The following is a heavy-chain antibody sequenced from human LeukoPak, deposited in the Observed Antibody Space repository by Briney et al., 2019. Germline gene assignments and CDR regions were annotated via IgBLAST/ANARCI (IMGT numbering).Heavy chain of an antibody. CDR3: AKGLGNYYDSSGYYDYFDY. J-gene: IGHJ4*02. D-gene: IGHD3-22*01. V-gene: IGHV3-23*01. Sequence: GGSLAGSCSTSGFTFGRYAIGWVRRAPGNGLEWVSAISGSGGSTYYADSVKGRFTISRDNSKNTLYLQMNSLRAEDTAVYYCAKGLGNYYDSSGYYDYFDYWGQGTLVTVSS. CDR1: GFTFGRYA. CDR2: ISGSGGST.